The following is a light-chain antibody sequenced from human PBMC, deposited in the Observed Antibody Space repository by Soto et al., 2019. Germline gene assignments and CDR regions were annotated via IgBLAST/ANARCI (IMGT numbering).Light chain of an antibody. CDR2: VAS. V-gene: IGKV1-27*01. CDR3: QKYNSAPWT. CDR1: QGISNY. Sequence: DIQMTQSPSSLSASVGDRVTITCRASQGISNYLAWYQQQPGKVPKLLIYVASTLQSGVPSRFSGSGAGTDFTLTISSLQPEDVATYYCQKYNSAPWTFGQGTKVEIK. J-gene: IGKJ1*01.